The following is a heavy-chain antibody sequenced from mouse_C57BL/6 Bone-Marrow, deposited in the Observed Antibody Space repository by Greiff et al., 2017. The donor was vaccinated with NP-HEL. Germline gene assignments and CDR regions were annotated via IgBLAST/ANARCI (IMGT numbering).Heavy chain of an antibody. CDR2: INPNYGTT. Sequence: VQLQQSGPELVKPGASVKISCKASGYSFTDYNMNWVKQSNGKSLEWIGVINPNYGTTSYNQKFKGKATLTVDQSSSTAYMQLNSLTSEDSAVSDCALLLYYGSLCYFDYWGQGTTLTVSS. CDR1: GYSFTDYN. J-gene: IGHJ2*01. V-gene: IGHV1-39*01. D-gene: IGHD1-1*01. CDR3: ALLLYYGSLCYFDY.